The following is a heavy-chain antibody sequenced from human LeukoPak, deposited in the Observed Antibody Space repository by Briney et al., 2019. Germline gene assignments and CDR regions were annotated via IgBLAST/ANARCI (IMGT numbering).Heavy chain of an antibody. CDR3: ARETTYRSVDY. V-gene: IGHV4-4*07. Sequence: PSETLSLTCSVSGDSITNYFWNWIRQPAGKGLEWIGRIYTSGSTNYNPSLESRVTLSVDTSKNQFSLKVTSVTAADTAVYFCARETTYRSVDYCGQGTLVTVSS. CDR1: GDSITNYF. CDR2: IYTSGST. D-gene: IGHD6-19*01. J-gene: IGHJ4*02.